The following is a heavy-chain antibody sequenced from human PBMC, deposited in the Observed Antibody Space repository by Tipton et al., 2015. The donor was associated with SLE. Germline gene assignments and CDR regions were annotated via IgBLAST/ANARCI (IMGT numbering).Heavy chain of an antibody. CDR3: AKLGLGIKGGDFGC. CDR2: IYHSGST. D-gene: IGHD7-27*01. V-gene: IGHV4-4*02. Sequence: TLSLTCAVSGGSISSSNWWSWVRQPPGKGLEWIGEIYHSGSTNYNPSLKSRVTISAGKSKNQFYLKLSSVTAADTAAYYCAKLGLGIKGGDFGCWGQGTLVTVSS. J-gene: IGHJ4*02. CDR1: GGSISSSNW.